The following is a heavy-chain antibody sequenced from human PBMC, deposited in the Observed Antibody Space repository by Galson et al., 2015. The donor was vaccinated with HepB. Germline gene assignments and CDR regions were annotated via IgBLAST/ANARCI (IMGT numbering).Heavy chain of an antibody. CDR3: AKGRGAWIQLWRQGYYYGMDV. CDR2: ISYDGSNK. J-gene: IGHJ6*02. Sequence: SLRLSCAASGFTFSSYGMHWVRQAPGKGLEWVAVISYDGSNKYYADSVKGRFTISRDNSKNTLYLQMNSLRAEDTAVYYCAKGRGAWIQLWRQGYYYGMDVWGQGTTVTVSS. CDR1: GFTFSSYG. V-gene: IGHV3-30*18. D-gene: IGHD5-18*01.